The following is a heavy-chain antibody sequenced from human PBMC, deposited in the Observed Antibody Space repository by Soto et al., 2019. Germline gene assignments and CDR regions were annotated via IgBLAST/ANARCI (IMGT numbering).Heavy chain of an antibody. D-gene: IGHD2-2*01. J-gene: IGHJ6*02. V-gene: IGHV4-39*01. CDR3: ARLHGYCISSSCHGHYAMDV. Sequence: PSETLSLTCNVSSASISISSYTWGWIPQPPGKGLEWIGSIYNSGTTYYKQYLNNRVTISVDTSKNQFSLKVTSVTAADTAVYYCARLHGYCISSSCHGHYAMDVWGQGTTVT. CDR2: IYNSGTT. CDR1: SASISISSYT.